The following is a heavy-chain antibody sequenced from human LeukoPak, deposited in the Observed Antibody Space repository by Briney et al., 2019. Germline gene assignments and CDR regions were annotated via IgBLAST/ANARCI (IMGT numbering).Heavy chain of an antibody. J-gene: IGHJ4*01. D-gene: IGHD3-10*01. Sequence: PGGSLRLSCAASGFTFSSYGMHWVRQAPGKGLEWVAFIRYDGSNKYYADSVKGRFTISRDNSKNTLYLQMNSLRAEDTAVYYCAKLQGDITMVRGVPNGFDYWGQGTLVTVSS. V-gene: IGHV3-30*02. CDR1: GFTFSSYG. CDR2: IRYDGSNK. CDR3: AKLQGDITMVRGVPNGFDY.